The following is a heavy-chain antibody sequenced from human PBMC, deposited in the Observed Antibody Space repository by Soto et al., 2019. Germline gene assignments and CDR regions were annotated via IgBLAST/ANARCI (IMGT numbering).Heavy chain of an antibody. Sequence: QVKLVESGGGVVQPGRSLRLSCTTSGFTFRSYGMHWVRQAPGKGLEWVAVIRSDGSNRDYVDSVKVRFTISRDNSRRMVYXQMXXLRLXDTAVYYCAKPRSSLEWPPFDPWGQGTLVTVSP. V-gene: IGHV3-30*18. CDR1: GFTFRSYG. CDR3: AKPRSSLEWPPFDP. J-gene: IGHJ5*02. CDR2: IRSDGSNR. D-gene: IGHD3-3*01.